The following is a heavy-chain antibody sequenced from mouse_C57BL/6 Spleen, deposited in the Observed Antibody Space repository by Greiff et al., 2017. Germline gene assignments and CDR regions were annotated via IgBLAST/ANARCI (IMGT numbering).Heavy chain of an antibody. CDR1: GYTFTSYW. CDR3: ARFYYYGSSYPFDY. V-gene: IGHV1-50*01. J-gene: IGHJ2*01. Sequence: QVQLKQPGAELVKPGASVKLSCKASGYTFTSYWMQWVKQRPGQGLEWIGEIDPSDSYTNYNQKFKGKATLTVDTSSSTAYMQLSSLTSEDSAVYYCARFYYYGSSYPFDYWGQGTTLTVSS. CDR2: IDPSDSYT. D-gene: IGHD1-1*01.